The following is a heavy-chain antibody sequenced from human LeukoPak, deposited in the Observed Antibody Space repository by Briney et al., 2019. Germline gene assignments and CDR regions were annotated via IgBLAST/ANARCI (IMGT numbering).Heavy chain of an antibody. Sequence: PGRSLRLSCAASGFTFSSYGMHWVRQAPGKGLGWVAVIWYDGSYKYYADSVKGRFTISRDNSKNTLYLQMNSLRAEDTAVYYCARDLHYGDYSPDYWGQGTLVTVSS. D-gene: IGHD4-17*01. J-gene: IGHJ4*02. CDR2: IWYDGSYK. CDR1: GFTFSSYG. CDR3: ARDLHYGDYSPDY. V-gene: IGHV3-33*01.